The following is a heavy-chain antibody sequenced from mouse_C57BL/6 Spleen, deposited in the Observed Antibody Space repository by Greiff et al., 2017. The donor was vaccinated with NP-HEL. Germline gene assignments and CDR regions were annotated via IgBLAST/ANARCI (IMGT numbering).Heavy chain of an antibody. CDR2: INPGSGGT. D-gene: IGHD4-1*01. V-gene: IGHV1-54*01. CDR1: GYAFTNYL. CDR3: ARTLTFLDY. J-gene: IGHJ2*01. Sequence: QVQLKQSGAELVRPGTSVKVSCKASGYAFTNYLIEWVKQRPGQGLEWIGVINPGSGGTNYNEKFKGKATLTADKSSSTAYMQLSSLTSEDSAVYFCARTLTFLDYWGQGTTLTVSS.